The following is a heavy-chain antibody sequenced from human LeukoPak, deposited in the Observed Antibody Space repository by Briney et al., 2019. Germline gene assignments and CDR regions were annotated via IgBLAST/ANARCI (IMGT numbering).Heavy chain of an antibody. CDR3: ARGLEGSF. D-gene: IGHD2-15*01. V-gene: IGHV4-61*01. J-gene: IGHJ3*01. CDR2: INHSGST. CDR1: GGSVSSGSYY. Sequence: SETLSLTCTVSGGSVSSGSYYWSWIRQPPGKGLEWIGEINHSGSTNYNPSLKSRVTISVDTSKNQFSLKLSSVTAADTAVYYCARGLEGSFWGQGTMVTVSS.